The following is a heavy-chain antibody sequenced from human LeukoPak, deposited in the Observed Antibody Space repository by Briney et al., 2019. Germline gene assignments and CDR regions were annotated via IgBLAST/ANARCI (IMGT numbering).Heavy chain of an antibody. D-gene: IGHD3-16*01. V-gene: IGHV3-30*02. CDR1: GFTFNNYA. CDR2: IQFDGSDK. CDR3: TKDQGVAGAFGV. Sequence: PGGSPRLSCAASGFTFNNYAMQWVRQAPGKGLEWIAFIQFDGSDKQYADSVKGRFTISRDNSRNTLYLQMNSLRPEDTAIYYCTKDQGVAGAFGVWGQGTVVTVSS. J-gene: IGHJ3*01.